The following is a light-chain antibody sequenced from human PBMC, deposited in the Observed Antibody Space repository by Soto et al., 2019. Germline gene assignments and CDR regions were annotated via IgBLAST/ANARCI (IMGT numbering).Light chain of an antibody. CDR2: DVS. CDR3: ASYTTSSTYV. J-gene: IGLJ1*01. CDR1: SSAVGAFNY. V-gene: IGLV2-14*03. Sequence: QSVLTQAAPVSGAPGQSIAISCPGTSSAVGAFNYVSWYQQHPGKAPKFMIFDVSSRPSGVSDRFSGSKSGNTASLTISGLQTEDEADYYCASYTTSSTYVFGTGTKVTVL.